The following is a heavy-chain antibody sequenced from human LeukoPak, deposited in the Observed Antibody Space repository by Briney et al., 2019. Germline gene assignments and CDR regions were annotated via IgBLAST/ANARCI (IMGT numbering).Heavy chain of an antibody. CDR3: AKDIFNSGSYSAFDY. CDR2: ISWDGGST. J-gene: IGHJ4*02. Sequence: GGSLSLSCAASGFTFDDYAMHWVRQARGKGLEWVSLISWDGGSTYYADSVKGRFTISRDNSKNSLYLQMNSLRAEDTALYYCAKDIFNSGSYSAFDYWGQGTLVTVSS. V-gene: IGHV3-43D*03. CDR1: GFTFDDYA. D-gene: IGHD1-26*01.